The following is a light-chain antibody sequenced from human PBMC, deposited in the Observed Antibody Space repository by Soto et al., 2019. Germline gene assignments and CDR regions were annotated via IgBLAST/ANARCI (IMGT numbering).Light chain of an antibody. CDR1: QSLVYSDGNTY. J-gene: IGKJ4*01. Sequence: DVVMTQSPLSLPVTLGQPASISCGSSQSLVYSDGNTYLSWFQQRPGQSPRRLIYKVSNRDSGVXDXXSGSGSGTDFTLKISRVEAEDVGVYYCMQGTHWPLTFGGGTKVEIK. CDR3: MQGTHWPLT. CDR2: KVS. V-gene: IGKV2-30*01.